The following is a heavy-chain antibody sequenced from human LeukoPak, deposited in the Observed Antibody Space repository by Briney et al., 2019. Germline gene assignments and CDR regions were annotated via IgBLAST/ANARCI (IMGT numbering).Heavy chain of an antibody. D-gene: IGHD2-2*01. CDR3: ARDGACSSTSCSFDY. CDR1: GYTFTSYA. V-gene: IGHV1-3*01. J-gene: IGHJ4*02. Sequence: GASVKVSCKASGYTFTSYAMHWVRQAPGQTPEWMGWINAGNGNTKYSQKFQGRVTITGDTSASTAYMELSSLRSEDTALYYCARDGACSSTSCSFDYWGQGTLVTVSS. CDR2: INAGNGNT.